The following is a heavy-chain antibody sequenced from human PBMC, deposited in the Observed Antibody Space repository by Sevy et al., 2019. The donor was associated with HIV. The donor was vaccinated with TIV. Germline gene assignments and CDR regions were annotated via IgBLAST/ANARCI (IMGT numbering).Heavy chain of an antibody. Sequence: GGSLRLSCAGSGFTFSSYTMNWVRQAPGKGLEWVSSISSSSSYIYYADSVKGRFTISRDNAKNSLSLQMNSLRAEDTAVHYCARGRCSSSSCPDSNWFDPWGQGTLVTVSS. D-gene: IGHD2-2*01. V-gene: IGHV3-21*01. CDR2: ISSSSSYI. J-gene: IGHJ5*02. CDR3: ARGRCSSSSCPDSNWFDP. CDR1: GFTFSSYT.